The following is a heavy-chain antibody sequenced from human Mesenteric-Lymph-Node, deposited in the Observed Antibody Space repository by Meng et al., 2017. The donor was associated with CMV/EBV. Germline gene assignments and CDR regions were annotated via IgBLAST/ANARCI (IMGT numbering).Heavy chain of an antibody. D-gene: IGHD3-10*01. Sequence: SGYTFTSYDINWVRQATGQGLEWMRWMNPNSGNTAYAPKFQGRLTMTRNTSINTAYMDLSSLRSEDTAIYYCTRGRGSTHKGNWFDPWGQGTLVTVSS. J-gene: IGHJ5*02. CDR3: TRGRGSTHKGNWFDP. V-gene: IGHV1-8*01. CDR1: GYTFTSYD. CDR2: MNPNSGNT.